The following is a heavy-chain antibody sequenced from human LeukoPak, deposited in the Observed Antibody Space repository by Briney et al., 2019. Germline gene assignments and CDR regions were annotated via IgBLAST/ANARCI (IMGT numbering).Heavy chain of an antibody. V-gene: IGHV4-59*08. Sequence: PSETLSLTCTVSGGSISSYYWSWIRQPPGKGLEWIGYIYYSGSTNYNPSLKSRVTISVDTSKNQFSLKLSSVTAADTAVYYCARVSKPEFDWYFDLWGRGTLVTVSS. CDR2: IYYSGST. J-gene: IGHJ2*01. D-gene: IGHD3-10*01. CDR1: GGSISSYY. CDR3: ARVSKPEFDWYFDL.